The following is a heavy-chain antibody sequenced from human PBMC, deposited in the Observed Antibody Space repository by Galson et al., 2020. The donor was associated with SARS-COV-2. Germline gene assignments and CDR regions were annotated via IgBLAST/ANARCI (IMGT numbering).Heavy chain of an antibody. D-gene: IGHD5-12*01. CDR3: ARLDYSGYDWKNLYFYPMDV. CDR1: GYSFTNFW. J-gene: IGHJ6*02. CDR2: IHPGASNT. V-gene: IGHV5-51*01. Sequence: GESLKISCKGSGYSFTNFWIAWVRQMPGKGLEWLAIIHPGASNTRYNPAFQGQVTISADKSITTASLQWRSLKASDTATYYCARLDYSGYDWKNLYFYPMDVWGQGTTVAVSS.